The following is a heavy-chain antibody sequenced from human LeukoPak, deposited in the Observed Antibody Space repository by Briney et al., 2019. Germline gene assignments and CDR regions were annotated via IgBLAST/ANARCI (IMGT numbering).Heavy chain of an antibody. CDR1: GFNFRDHW. V-gene: IGHV3-7*03. Sequence: GGSLRLSCAVSGFNFRDHWMDWVRQAPGKGLQWVGHIKNDGSETYYLDSLKGRFSISRDNTNNALYLQMNSLRVEDTAVYYCAKDLADSSGYYSGYWGQGTLVTVSS. CDR2: IKNDGSET. CDR3: AKDLADSSGYYSGY. J-gene: IGHJ4*02. D-gene: IGHD3-22*01.